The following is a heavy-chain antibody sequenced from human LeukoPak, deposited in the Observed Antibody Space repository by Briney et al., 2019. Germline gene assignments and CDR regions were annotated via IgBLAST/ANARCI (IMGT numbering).Heavy chain of an antibody. CDR3: AKVAGFSGSYEVDY. CDR2: IGGSGGST. D-gene: IGHD1-26*01. CDR1: GFTFSSYA. Sequence: PGGSLRLSCAASGFTFSSYAMSWVRQAPGKGLEWVSAIGGSGGSTYYGDSVKGRFTISRDNSKNTLYLQMNSLRAEDTAVYYCAKVAGFSGSYEVDYWGQGTLVTVSS. V-gene: IGHV3-23*01. J-gene: IGHJ4*02.